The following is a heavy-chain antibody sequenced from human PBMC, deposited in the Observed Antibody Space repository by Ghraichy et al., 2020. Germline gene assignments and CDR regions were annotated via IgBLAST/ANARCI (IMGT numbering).Heavy chain of an antibody. D-gene: IGHD6-19*01. J-gene: IGHJ6*02. V-gene: IGHV1-18*01. CDR3: ARDGTVAGTVHYYYGMDV. CDR2: ISAYNGNT. Sequence: ASVKVSCKASGYTFTSYGISWVRQAPGQGLEWMGWISAYNGNTNYAQKLQGRVTMTTDTSTSTAYMELRSLRSDDTAVYYCARDGTVAGTVHYYYGMDVWGQGTTVTVSS. CDR1: GYTFTSYG.